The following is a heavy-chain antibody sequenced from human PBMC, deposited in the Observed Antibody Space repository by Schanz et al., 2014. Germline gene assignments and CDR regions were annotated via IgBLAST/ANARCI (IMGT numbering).Heavy chain of an antibody. V-gene: IGHV3-15*01. CDR1: GFTLNNAW. CDR3: ARGGSGSHYRLDY. Sequence: EVQLVESGGGLVKPGGSLRLSCATSGFTLNNAWMNWVRQAPGKGLQWVARIKSKTDGGTRDYAAPVKGRFTISTDDSKNTVYLQMNSLRAEDTGLYFCARGGSGSHYRLDYWGQGTLVTVSS. CDR2: IKSKTDGGTR. J-gene: IGHJ4*02. D-gene: IGHD1-26*01.